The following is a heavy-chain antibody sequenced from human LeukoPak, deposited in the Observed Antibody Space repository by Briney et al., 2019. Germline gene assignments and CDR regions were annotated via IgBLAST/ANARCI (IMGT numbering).Heavy chain of an antibody. V-gene: IGHV1-69*06. J-gene: IGHJ4*02. CDR3: ARGKNWNDLTFDY. D-gene: IGHD1-1*01. CDR1: GGTFSSYA. Sequence: SVKVSCKASGGTFSSYAISWVRQAAGQGLEWMGGIIPIFGTANCAQKFQGRVTITADKSTSTAYMELSSLRSEDTAVYYCARGKNWNDLTFDYWGQGTLVTVSS. CDR2: IIPIFGTA.